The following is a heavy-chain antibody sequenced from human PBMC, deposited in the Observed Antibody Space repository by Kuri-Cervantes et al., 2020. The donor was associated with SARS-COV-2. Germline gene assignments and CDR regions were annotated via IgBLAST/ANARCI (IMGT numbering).Heavy chain of an antibody. V-gene: IGHV1-2*02. CDR1: GYTFTGYY. D-gene: IGHD5-18*01. J-gene: IGHJ4*02. Sequence: ASVKVSCKASGYTFTGYYMHWVRQAPGQGLEWMGWINPNSGGTNYAQKFQGRVTMTRDTSISTAYMELSRLRSDDTAVYYCARAAMAVYYFDYWGQGTLVTSPQ. CDR2: INPNSGGT. CDR3: ARAAMAVYYFDY.